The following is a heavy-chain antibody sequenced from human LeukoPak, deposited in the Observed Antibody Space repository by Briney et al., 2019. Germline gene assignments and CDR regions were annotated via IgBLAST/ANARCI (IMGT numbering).Heavy chain of an antibody. V-gene: IGHV4-39*07. CDR2: FYYSGST. J-gene: IGHJ5*02. CDR3: ARDLREPRGWFDP. CDR1: GGSISSSSYY. Sequence: SETLSLTCTVSGGSISSSSYYWGWIRQPPGKGLEWIGSFYYSGSTYYNPSLKSRVTISVDTSKNQFSLKLSSVTAADTAVYYCARDLREPRGWFDPWGQGTLVTVSS. D-gene: IGHD1-14*01.